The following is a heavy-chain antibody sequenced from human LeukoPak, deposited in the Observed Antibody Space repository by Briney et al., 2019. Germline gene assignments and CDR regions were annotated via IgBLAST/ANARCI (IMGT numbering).Heavy chain of an antibody. D-gene: IGHD1-26*01. Sequence: GGSLRLSCAASGFTFSSYSMNWVRQAPGKGLEWVSYISSSSSTIYYADSVKGRFIISRDNAKNSLYLQMNSLRAEDTAVYYCARVFEVGGSSLDFQHWGQGTLVTVSS. CDR1: GFTFSSYS. CDR3: ARVFEVGGSSLDFQH. CDR2: ISSSSSTI. V-gene: IGHV3-48*01. J-gene: IGHJ1*01.